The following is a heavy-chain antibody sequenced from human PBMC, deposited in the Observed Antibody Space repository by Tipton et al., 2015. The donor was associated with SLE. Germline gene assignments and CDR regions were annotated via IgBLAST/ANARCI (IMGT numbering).Heavy chain of an antibody. CDR3: ARMEGMITYGGIAGL. D-gene: IGHD3-16*01. CDR1: GGSFSGYY. CDR2: VNHFGTI. V-gene: IGHV4-34*01. J-gene: IGHJ4*02. Sequence: TLSLTCDVKGGSFSGYYWSWIRQSPEKGLEWIGEVNHFGTIYYNASLKSRVTISIDTSKSHFSLKLNSVTAADTAVYYCARMEGMITYGGIAGLWGQGTVVTVSS.